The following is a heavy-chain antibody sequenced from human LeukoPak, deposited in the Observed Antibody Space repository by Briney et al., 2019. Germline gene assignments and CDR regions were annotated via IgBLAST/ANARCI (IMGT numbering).Heavy chain of an antibody. CDR1: EFTFSNYW. Sequence: GGSLRLSCAASEFTFSNYWMSWVRQAPGKGLEWVANINQDGSEKYSVDSVTGRFTISRDNPKNSLYLQMNNLRGEDTAIYYCARDKEYCSGGSCYFGSSFDFWGQGTLVSVSS. D-gene: IGHD2-15*01. CDR3: ARDKEYCSGGSCYFGSSFDF. CDR2: INQDGSEK. V-gene: IGHV3-7*01. J-gene: IGHJ4*02.